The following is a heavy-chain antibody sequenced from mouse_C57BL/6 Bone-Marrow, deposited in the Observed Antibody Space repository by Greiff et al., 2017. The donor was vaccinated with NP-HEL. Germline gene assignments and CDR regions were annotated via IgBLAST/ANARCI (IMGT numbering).Heavy chain of an antibody. D-gene: IGHD1-1*01. CDR1: GFTFSSYG. CDR3: ARRYGSSFDY. V-gene: IGHV5-6*02. J-gene: IGHJ2*01. CDR2: ISSGGSYT. Sequence: EVKLMESGGDLVKPGGSLKLSCAASGFTFSSYGMSWVRQTPDKRLEWVATISSGGSYTYYPASVKGRFTISRDNAKNTLYLQMSSLKSEDTAMYYCARRYGSSFDYWGQGTTLTVSS.